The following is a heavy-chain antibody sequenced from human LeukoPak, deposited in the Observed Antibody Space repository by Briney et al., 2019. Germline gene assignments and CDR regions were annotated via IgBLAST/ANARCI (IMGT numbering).Heavy chain of an antibody. V-gene: IGHV3-21*01. CDR3: ARDRNYGDAAMDAFDI. CDR2: TSSSSSYI. CDR1: GFTFSSYS. J-gene: IGHJ3*02. Sequence: GGSLRLSCAASGFTFSSYSMNWVRQAPGKGLEWVSSTSSSSSYIYYADSVKGRFTISRDNAKNSLYLQMNSLRAEDTAVYYCARDRNYGDAAMDAFDIWGQGTMVTVSS. D-gene: IGHD4-17*01.